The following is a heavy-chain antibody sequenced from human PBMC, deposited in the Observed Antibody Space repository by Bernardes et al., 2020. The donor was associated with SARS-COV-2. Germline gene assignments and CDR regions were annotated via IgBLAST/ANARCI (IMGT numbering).Heavy chain of an antibody. D-gene: IGHD3-22*01. CDR2: VHTTGNT. CDR1: GGSISSDAYY. Sequence: SETLSLTCTVSGGSISSDAYYWSWIRQPAGKGLEWIGRVHTTGNTNYSPSLKSRVTMSFDTSKSQFSLRLTSVTAADTAVYYCAKHRSGYEISYSYDVFDIWGRGTLVTVSS. CDR3: AKHRSGYEISYSYDVFDI. V-gene: IGHV4-61*02. J-gene: IGHJ3*02.